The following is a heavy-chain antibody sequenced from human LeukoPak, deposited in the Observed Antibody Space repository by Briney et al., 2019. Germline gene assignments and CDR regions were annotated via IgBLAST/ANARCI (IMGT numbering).Heavy chain of an antibody. CDR1: GYTFTSYG. CDR3: ARDRDFVVVPNWFDP. J-gene: IGHJ5*02. CDR2: ISAYNGNT. Sequence: GASVKVSCKASGYTFTSYGISWVRQAPGQGLEWMGWISAYNGNTNYAQKLQGRVTMTTDTSTSTAYMELRSLRSDDTAVYYCARDRDFVVVPNWFDPWGQGTLVTVSS. V-gene: IGHV1-18*01. D-gene: IGHD2-2*01.